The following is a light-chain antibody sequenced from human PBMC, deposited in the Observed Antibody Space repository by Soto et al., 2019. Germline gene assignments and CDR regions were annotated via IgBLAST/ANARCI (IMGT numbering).Light chain of an antibody. CDR1: QSVSTS. V-gene: IGKV3-15*01. CDR2: VAS. CDR3: QQDYNWPWT. J-gene: IGKJ1*01. Sequence: EVVLTQSPATLSVSPGERATLSCRASQSVSTSLAWYQQKPGQAPRLLIFVASTRATGIPARFSGSGSGTEFTLTISSLQSEDSAVYYCQQDYNWPWTFGQGTKVEIK.